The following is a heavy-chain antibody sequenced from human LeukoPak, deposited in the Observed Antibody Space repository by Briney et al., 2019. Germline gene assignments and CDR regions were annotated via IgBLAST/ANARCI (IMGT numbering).Heavy chain of an antibody. CDR3: ARVGDCSGGSCYQGFDY. J-gene: IGHJ4*02. Sequence: SETLSLTCTVSGGSISSYYWSWIRQPAGKGLEWIGRIYTSGSTNYNPSLKSRVTISVDTSKNQFSLKLSSVTAADTAVYYCARVGDCSGGSCYQGFDYWGQGTLVTVSS. CDR1: GGSISSYY. CDR2: IYTSGST. D-gene: IGHD2-15*01. V-gene: IGHV4-4*07.